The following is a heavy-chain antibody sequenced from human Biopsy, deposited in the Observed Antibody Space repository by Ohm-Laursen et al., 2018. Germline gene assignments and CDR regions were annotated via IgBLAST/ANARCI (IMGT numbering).Heavy chain of an antibody. CDR1: VGTFINYA. V-gene: IGHV1-69*01. D-gene: IGHD1-26*01. Sequence: SSVNVSCKASVGTFINYAISCVRQAPGQGLEWMGGIIPMFGTANYAQMFQGRVTISADESTSTSYMELSSLTTEDTAIYYCARGPHSGSHSCFDYWGRGTLVTVSS. CDR2: IIPMFGTA. J-gene: IGHJ4*02. CDR3: ARGPHSGSHSCFDY.